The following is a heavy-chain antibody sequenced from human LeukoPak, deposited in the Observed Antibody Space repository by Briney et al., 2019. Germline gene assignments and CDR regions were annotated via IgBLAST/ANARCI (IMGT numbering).Heavy chain of an antibody. V-gene: IGHV3-74*01. J-gene: IGHJ4*02. D-gene: IGHD4-17*01. CDR2: ITNDGSNT. CDR1: GFSFSSHW. CDR3: ASPAYGDYALFDY. Sequence: GGSLRLSCEASGFSFSSHWMHWVRQSPGKGLVWVSRITNDGSNTVYADSVEGRFTISRDNARNTLYLQMNSLRAEDTAVYYCASPAYGDYALFDYWGQGTLVTVSS.